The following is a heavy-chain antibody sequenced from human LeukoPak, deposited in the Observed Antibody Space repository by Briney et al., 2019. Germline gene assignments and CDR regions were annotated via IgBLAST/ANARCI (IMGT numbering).Heavy chain of an antibody. CDR2: INHSGST. CDR3: ARGGVVVVPAAKRYFQH. D-gene: IGHD2-2*01. CDR1: GGSFSGYY. J-gene: IGHJ1*01. V-gene: IGHV4-34*01. Sequence: SETLSLTCAVYGGSFSGYYWSWIRQPPGKGLERIGEINHSGSTNYNPSLKSRVTISVDTSKNQFSLKLSSVTAADTAVYYCARGGVVVVPAAKRYFQHWGQGTLVTVSS.